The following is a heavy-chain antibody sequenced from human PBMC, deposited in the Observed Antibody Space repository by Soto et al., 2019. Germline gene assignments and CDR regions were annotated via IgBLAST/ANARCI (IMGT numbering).Heavy chain of an antibody. Sequence: QVQLQESGPGLVKPSETLSLTCTVSGVSISSYYWSWIRQPPGKGLEWIGYIEYSGSTTYNPSLKSRVTISVETSKTQSYVKLSAVTAADTAVYYCARGRGGWFINQLLNAFDIWGQGTMVTVSS. V-gene: IGHV4-59*13. CDR2: IEYSGST. J-gene: IGHJ3*02. CDR1: GVSISSYY. CDR3: ARGRGGWFINQLLNAFDI. D-gene: IGHD2-2*01.